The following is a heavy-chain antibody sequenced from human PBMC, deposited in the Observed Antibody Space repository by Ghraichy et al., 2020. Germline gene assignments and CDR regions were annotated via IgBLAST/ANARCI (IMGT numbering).Heavy chain of an antibody. CDR2: IYYSGST. CDR1: GGSISSSSYY. CDR3: ARHYQYYYGSGSSTGYYFDY. D-gene: IGHD3-10*01. V-gene: IGHV4-39*01. J-gene: IGHJ4*02. Sequence: SETLSLTCTVSGGSISSSSYYWGWIRQPPGKGLEWIGSIYYSGSTYYNPSLKSRVTISVDTSKNQFSLKLSSVTAADTAVYYCARHYQYYYGSGSSTGYYFDYWGQGTLVTVSS.